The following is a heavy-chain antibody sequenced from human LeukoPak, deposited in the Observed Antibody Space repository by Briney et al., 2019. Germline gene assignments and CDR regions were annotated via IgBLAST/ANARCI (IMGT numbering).Heavy chain of an antibody. Sequence: SETLSLTCTVSGGSISSYYWSWIRQPPGKGLEWIGYIYYSGSTNYNPSLKSRVTISVDTSKNQFSLKLSSVTAADTAVYYCARQTIDSCGWSSGIYWGQGTLVTVSS. J-gene: IGHJ4*02. V-gene: IGHV4-59*08. CDR1: GGSISSYY. CDR2: IYYSGST. D-gene: IGHD6-19*01. CDR3: ARQTIDSCGWSSGIY.